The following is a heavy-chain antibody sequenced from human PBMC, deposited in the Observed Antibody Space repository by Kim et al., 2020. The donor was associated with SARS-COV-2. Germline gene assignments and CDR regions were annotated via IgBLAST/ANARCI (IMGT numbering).Heavy chain of an antibody. Sequence: GGSLRLSCAASGFTFSDYYMSWIRQAPGKGLEWVSYISSSGSTIYYADSVKGRFTISRDNAKNSLYLQMNSLRAEDTAAYYCASVSGYDILTGYYGDASRVYGIDVWGQGTTVTVSS. CDR3: ASVSGYDILTGYYGDASRVYGIDV. V-gene: IGHV3-11*01. CDR2: ISSSGSTI. CDR1: GFTFSDYY. D-gene: IGHD3-9*01. J-gene: IGHJ6*02.